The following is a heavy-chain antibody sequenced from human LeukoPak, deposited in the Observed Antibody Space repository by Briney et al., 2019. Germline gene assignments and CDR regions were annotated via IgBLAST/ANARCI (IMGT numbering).Heavy chain of an antibody. CDR1: GGSISSYY. D-gene: IGHD3-10*01. J-gene: IGHJ3*02. V-gene: IGHV4-59*01. CDR3: ARAHSLVHDAFDI. Sequence: SETLSLTCTVSGGSISSYYWSWIRQPPGKGLEWIGYIYYSGSTNYNPSLKSRVTISVDTSKNQFSLKLRSVTAADTAVYYCARAHSLVHDAFDIWGQGTMVTVSS. CDR2: IYYSGST.